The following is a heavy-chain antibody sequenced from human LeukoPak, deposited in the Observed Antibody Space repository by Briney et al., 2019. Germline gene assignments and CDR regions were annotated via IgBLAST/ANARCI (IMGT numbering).Heavy chain of an antibody. CDR3: ARAGSGSYDFDY. J-gene: IGHJ4*02. Sequence: GGSLRLSCAASGFTYSSYEMNWVRQVPGKGLEWVSYISSSGSTIYYADSVKGRFTISRDNAKNSLYLQMNSLRAEDTAVYYCARAGSGSYDFDYWGQGTLVTVSS. CDR2: ISSSGSTI. D-gene: IGHD1-26*01. V-gene: IGHV3-48*03. CDR1: GFTYSSYE.